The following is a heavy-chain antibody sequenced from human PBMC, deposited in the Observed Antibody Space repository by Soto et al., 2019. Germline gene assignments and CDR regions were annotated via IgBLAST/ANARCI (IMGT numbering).Heavy chain of an antibody. D-gene: IGHD2-2*02. J-gene: IGHJ4*02. CDR2: ISGSGGST. CDR1: GFTFSSYA. V-gene: IGHV3-23*01. CDR3: AKADTLYTDPDY. Sequence: PGGSLRLSCAASGFTFSSYAMSWVRQAPGKGLECVSAISGSGGSTYYADSVKGRFTISRDNSKNTLYLQLNSLSAEDTAVYYCAKADTLYTDPDYWGQGTLVTVSS.